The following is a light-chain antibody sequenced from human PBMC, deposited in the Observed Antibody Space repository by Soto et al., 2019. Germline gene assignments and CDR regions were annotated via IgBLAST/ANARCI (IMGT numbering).Light chain of an antibody. CDR2: EVS. CDR3: SSYTSSSTLCV. Sequence: ALTQPASVSGSPGQSITISCTGTSSDVGGYNYVSWYQQHPGKAPKLMIYEVSNRPSGVSNRFSGSKSGNTASLTISGLQAEDEADYYCSSYTSSSTLCVFGTGTKVTVL. CDR1: SSDVGGYNY. J-gene: IGLJ1*01. V-gene: IGLV2-14*01.